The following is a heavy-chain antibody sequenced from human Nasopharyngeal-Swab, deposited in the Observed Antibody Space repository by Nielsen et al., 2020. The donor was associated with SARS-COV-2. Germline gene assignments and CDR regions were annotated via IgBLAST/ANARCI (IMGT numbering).Heavy chain of an antibody. J-gene: IGHJ4*02. CDR3: ASRKRPPVPDHDY. D-gene: IGHD6-25*01. V-gene: IGHV3-21*01. CDR2: ISSSSSYI. Sequence: WIRQPPGKGLEWVSSISSSSSYIYYADSVKGRFTISRDNAKNSLYLQMNSLRAEDTAVYYCASRKRPPVPDHDYWGQGTLVTVSS.